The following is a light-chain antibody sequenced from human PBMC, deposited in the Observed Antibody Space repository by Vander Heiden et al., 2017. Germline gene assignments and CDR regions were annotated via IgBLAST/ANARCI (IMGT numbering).Light chain of an antibody. CDR1: QSVSSY. CDR2: DAS. V-gene: IGKV3-11*01. J-gene: IGKJ4*01. Sequence: EIVLTHSPATLSLSPGERATLSCRASQSVSSYLAGYQQKPGQAPRLLIYDASNRATGIPARFSGSGSGTDFTLTISSLEPEDFAVYYCQQRSNWPLTFGGGTKVEIK. CDR3: QQRSNWPLT.